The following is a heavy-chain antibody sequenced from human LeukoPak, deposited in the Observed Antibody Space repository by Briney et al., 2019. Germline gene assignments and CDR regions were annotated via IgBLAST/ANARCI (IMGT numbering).Heavy chain of an antibody. J-gene: IGHJ5*02. CDR2: IYYSGST. CDR1: GGSISSFY. CDR3: ARGGRIAARNWFDP. V-gene: IGHV4-59*01. Sequence: NASETLSLTCTVPGGSISSFYWSWIRQPPGKGLEWIGYIYYSGSTDCDPSLKSRVTISVDTSKNQFSLKLNSVTAADTAVYYCARGGRIAARNWFDPWGQGALVTVSS. D-gene: IGHD6-6*01.